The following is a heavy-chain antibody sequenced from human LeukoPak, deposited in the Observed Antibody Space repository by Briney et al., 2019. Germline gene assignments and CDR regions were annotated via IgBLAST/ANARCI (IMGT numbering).Heavy chain of an antibody. V-gene: IGHV3-74*01. CDR2: INPDGSIT. Sequence: PPGGSLRLSCVASGFTLSGYWIHWVRQAPGKGLVRVARINPDGSITSYADSVKGRFTISRDNAKNTLYLQMNSLRAEDTAVYYCARDFHGDHDYWGQGTLVTVSS. CDR1: GFTLSGYW. CDR3: ARDFHGDHDY. J-gene: IGHJ4*02. D-gene: IGHD4-17*01.